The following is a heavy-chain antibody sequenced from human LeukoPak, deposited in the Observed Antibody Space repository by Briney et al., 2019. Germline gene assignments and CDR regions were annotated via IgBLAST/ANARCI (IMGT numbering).Heavy chain of an antibody. J-gene: IGHJ6*04. D-gene: IGHD3-10*01. CDR2: IYYSGST. Sequence: TLSLTCTVSGGSISSGDYYWSWIRQPPRRGLEWIGYIYYSGSTYYNPSLKSRVTISVDTSKNQFSLKLSSVTAADTTVYYCARDTRRVRGIAGYYYGMDVWGKGTTVTVSS. V-gene: IGHV4-30-4*01. CDR3: ARDTRRVRGIAGYYYGMDV. CDR1: GGSISSGDYY.